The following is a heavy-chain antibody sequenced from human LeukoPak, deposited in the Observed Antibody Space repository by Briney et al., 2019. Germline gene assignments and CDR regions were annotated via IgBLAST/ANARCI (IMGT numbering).Heavy chain of an antibody. CDR2: IIPIFGTA. D-gene: IGHD3-10*01. CDR1: GGTFISYA. Sequence: GASVKVSCKASGGTFISYAISWVRQAPGQGLEWMGGIIPIFGTANYAQKFQGRVTITADESTSTAYMELSSLRSEDTAVYYCAKDSAHLAGGYWGQGALVSVSS. CDR3: AKDSAHLAGGY. V-gene: IGHV1-69*13. J-gene: IGHJ4*02.